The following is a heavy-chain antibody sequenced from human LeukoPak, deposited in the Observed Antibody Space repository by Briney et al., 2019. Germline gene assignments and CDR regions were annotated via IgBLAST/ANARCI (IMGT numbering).Heavy chain of an antibody. CDR3: AIQTHSSSSSEDY. V-gene: IGHV1-18*01. Sequence: ASVTVSCKTSGYSFTSGGISWVRQIPGQGLEWLGWVSSYNGKTNYAQKFQGRVTMTTDTSTSTVYMELSSLRSEDTAVYYCAIQTHSSSSSEDYWGQGTLVTVSS. D-gene: IGHD6-13*01. J-gene: IGHJ4*02. CDR2: VSSYNGKT. CDR1: GYSFTSGG.